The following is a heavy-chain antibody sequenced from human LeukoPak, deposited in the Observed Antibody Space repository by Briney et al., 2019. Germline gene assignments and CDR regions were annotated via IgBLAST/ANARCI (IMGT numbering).Heavy chain of an antibody. CDR2: ISGSTGST. CDR1: GFTFSNYA. J-gene: IGHJ4*02. CDR3: ARGLDDSSGL. V-gene: IGHV3-23*01. Sequence: GGSLRLSCAASGFTFSNYAMNWVRQAPGKGLEWVSLISGSTGSTYYADSVKGRFSISRDNSKNTVYLQMNSLRVEDTAVYYCARGLDDSSGLWGQGTLVTVSS. D-gene: IGHD3-22*01.